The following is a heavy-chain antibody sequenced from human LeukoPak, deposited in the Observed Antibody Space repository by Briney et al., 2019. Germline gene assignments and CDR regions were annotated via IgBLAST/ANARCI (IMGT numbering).Heavy chain of an antibody. J-gene: IGHJ4*02. CDR2: IYTSGST. V-gene: IGHV4-4*07. Sequence: PSETLSLTCTVSGGSINNYFWSSVRQPAGEGLEWIGRIYTSGSTNYNPSLRSRATISVDMSKNQFSLKLSSVTAADTAVYYCARDDPARMTATLDYWGQGILVTVSS. CDR1: GGSINNYF. D-gene: IGHD2-21*02. CDR3: ARDDPARMTATLDY.